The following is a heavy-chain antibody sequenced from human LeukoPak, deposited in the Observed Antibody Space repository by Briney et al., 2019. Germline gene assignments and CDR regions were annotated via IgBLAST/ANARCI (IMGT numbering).Heavy chain of an antibody. J-gene: IGHJ4*02. CDR1: GLTFSSDG. V-gene: IGHV3-30*02. CDR3: ANGLLEECNVAICYPFDK. CDR2: IRSDGSNQ. D-gene: IGHD2-2*01. Sequence: PGGSLRLSCAASGLTFSSDGMHWVRQAPDKGLEWVLFIRSDGSNQYYANSVKGRFTIYRDNSKNTLYLQMNSLRAEDTAVYYCANGLLEECNVAICYPFDKGGEGILVTV.